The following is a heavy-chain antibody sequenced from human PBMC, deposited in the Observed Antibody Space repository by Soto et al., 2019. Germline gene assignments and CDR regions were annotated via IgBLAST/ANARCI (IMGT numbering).Heavy chain of an antibody. CDR3: ARGQLTFWVYDAFDI. V-gene: IGHV1-3*01. J-gene: IGHJ3*02. D-gene: IGHD6-13*01. CDR2: INAGNGNT. Sequence: ASVKVSCKASGYTFTSYAMHWVRQAPGQRLEWMGWINAGNGNTKYSQKFQGRVTITRNTSTSTAYMELSSLRSEDTAVYYCARGQLTFWVYDAFDIWGQGTMVTVSS. CDR1: GYTFTSYA.